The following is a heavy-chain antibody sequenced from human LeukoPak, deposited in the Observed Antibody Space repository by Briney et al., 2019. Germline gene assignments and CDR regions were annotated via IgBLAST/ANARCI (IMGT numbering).Heavy chain of an antibody. CDR1: GFTFSSYS. CDR2: ISSSSSYI. D-gene: IGHD6-19*01. Sequence: GGSLRLSCAASGFTFSSYSMSWVRQAPGKGLEWVSSISSSSSYIYYADSVKGRFTISRDNAKNSLYLQMNSLRAEDTAVYYCARDRIAVAAVDPWGQGTLVTVSS. V-gene: IGHV3-21*01. CDR3: ARDRIAVAAVDP. J-gene: IGHJ5*02.